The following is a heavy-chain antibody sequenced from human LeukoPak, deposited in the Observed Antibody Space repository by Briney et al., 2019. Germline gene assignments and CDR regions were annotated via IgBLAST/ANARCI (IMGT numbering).Heavy chain of an antibody. V-gene: IGHV1-8*01. CDR1: GYTFTSYD. J-gene: IGHJ5*02. Sequence: GASVKVSCKASGYTFTSYDINWVRQATGQGLEWMGWMNPNSGNTGYAQKFQGRVTMTRDTSISTAYMELSGLRSEDTAVYYCAKAGIVATMNADWFDPWGQGTLVTVSS. CDR3: AKAGIVATMNADWFDP. CDR2: MNPNSGNT. D-gene: IGHD5-12*01.